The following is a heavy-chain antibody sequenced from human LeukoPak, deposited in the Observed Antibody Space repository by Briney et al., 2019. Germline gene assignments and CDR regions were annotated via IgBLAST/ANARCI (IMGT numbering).Heavy chain of an antibody. CDR1: GGTFSSYA. CDR2: IIPIFGTA. V-gene: IGHV1-69*06. D-gene: IGHD6-13*01. Sequence: ASVKVSCKASGGTFSSYAISWVRQAPGQGLEWMGGIIPIFGTANYAQKFQGRVTITADKSTSTAYMELSSLRSEDTAVYYCARGLYSSSLPYSYYMDVWGKGTTVTVSS. CDR3: ARGLYSSSLPYSYYMDV. J-gene: IGHJ6*03.